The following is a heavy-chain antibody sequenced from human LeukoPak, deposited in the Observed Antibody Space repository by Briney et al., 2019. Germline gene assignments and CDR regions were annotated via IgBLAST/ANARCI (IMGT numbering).Heavy chain of an antibody. CDR3: ATLTTVVTSNDY. CDR2: VDPEDGGT. CDR1: GYTFTDYY. J-gene: IGHJ4*02. V-gene: IGHV1-69-2*01. D-gene: IGHD4-23*01. Sequence: ATVRISCKVSGYTFTDYYMHWGQQAPGKGLEWMGLVDPEDGGTIYAEKFQGRVTITADTSTDTAYMELSSLRSEDTAVYYCATLTTVVTSNDYWGQGTLVTVSS.